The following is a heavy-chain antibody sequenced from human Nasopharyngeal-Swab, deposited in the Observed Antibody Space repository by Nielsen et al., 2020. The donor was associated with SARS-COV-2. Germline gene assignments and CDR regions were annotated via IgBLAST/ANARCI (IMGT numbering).Heavy chain of an antibody. J-gene: IGHJ4*02. CDR1: GFIFSVSA. CDR2: IGDKDHNYAT. V-gene: IGHV3-73*01. CDR3: STDFYFDY. Sequence: GESLKISCAASGFIFSVSAIHWVRQASGKGLEWLGRIGDKDHNYATTYGASVQGRFTISRDDSKNTAFLQMDSLKTEDTALYYCSTDFYFDYWGQGTLVTVSS.